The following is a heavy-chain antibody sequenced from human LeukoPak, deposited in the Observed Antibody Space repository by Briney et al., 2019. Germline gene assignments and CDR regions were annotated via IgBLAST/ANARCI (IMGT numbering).Heavy chain of an antibody. CDR3: ARGPPGAFDI. CDR2: INPNSGGT. D-gene: IGHD1-14*01. J-gene: IGHJ3*02. CDR1: GGTFSSYA. Sequence: GASVKVSCKASGGTFSSYAISWVRQAPGQGLEWMGWINPNSGGTNYAQKFQGRVTMTRDTSISTAYMELSRLRSDDTAVYYCARGPPGAFDIWGQGTMVTVSS. V-gene: IGHV1-2*02.